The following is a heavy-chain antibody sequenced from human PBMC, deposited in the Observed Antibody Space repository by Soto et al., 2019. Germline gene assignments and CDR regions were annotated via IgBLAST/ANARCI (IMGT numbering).Heavy chain of an antibody. CDR3: ARQPTSAYIDVWVDP. CDR2: IFYSGST. D-gene: IGHD3-16*01. CDR1: GGSISSSRSY. V-gene: IGHV4-39*01. J-gene: IGHJ5*02. Sequence: QLQLQESGPGLVKASETLSLTCNVSGGSISSSRSYWAWIRQPPGKGLEWIANIFYSGSTYYNPSLASRVTVSVDTSKNRCSLKRSSVTAAETAVYYCARQPTSAYIDVWVDPWGQGTLVTVSS.